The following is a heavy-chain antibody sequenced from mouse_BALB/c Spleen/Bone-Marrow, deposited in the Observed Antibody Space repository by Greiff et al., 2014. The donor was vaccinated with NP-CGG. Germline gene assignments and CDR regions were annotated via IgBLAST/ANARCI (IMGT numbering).Heavy chain of an antibody. CDR2: IWGDGST. J-gene: IGHJ4*01. D-gene: IGHD2-14*01. CDR3: GRDKYRLARDY. CDR1: GFSLTNYG. Sequence: VQLVESGPGLVAPSQSLSITCTVLGFSLTNYGVNWVRQPPGKGLEWLGMIWGDGSTDYNSALKSRLSISKDNSKGQLFLKMNSLQTEDTGRVYWGRDKYRLARDYWGQRTSVTGSS. V-gene: IGHV2-6-7*01.